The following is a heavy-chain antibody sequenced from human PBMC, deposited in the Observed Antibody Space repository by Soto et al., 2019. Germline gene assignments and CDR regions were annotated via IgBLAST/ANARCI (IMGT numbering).Heavy chain of an antibody. D-gene: IGHD3-9*01. CDR3: ARGFDILTGYAN. V-gene: IGHV4-34*01. J-gene: IGHJ4*02. Sequence: PSETLSLTCAVYGGSFIGYYWSWIRQPPGKGLEWIGEINHSGSTNYNPSLKSRVTISVDTSKNQFSLKLSSVTAADTAVYYCARGFDILTGYANWGQGTQVTVSS. CDR1: GGSFIGYY. CDR2: INHSGST.